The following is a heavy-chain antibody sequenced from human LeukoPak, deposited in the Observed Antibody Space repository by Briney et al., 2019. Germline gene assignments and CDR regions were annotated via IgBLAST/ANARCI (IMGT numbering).Heavy chain of an antibody. CDR2: INWNGGST. J-gene: IGHJ4*02. D-gene: IGHD3-16*02. CDR3: ARDWFTRLGELSPDRAFDY. V-gene: IGHV3-20*04. Sequence: PGGSLRLSCAASAFSFSNYNMNWVRQAPGKGLEWVSGINWNGGSTGYADSVKGRFTISRDNAKNSLYLQMSSLRAEDTALYYCARDWFTRLGELSPDRAFDYWGQGTLVTVSS. CDR1: AFSFSNYN.